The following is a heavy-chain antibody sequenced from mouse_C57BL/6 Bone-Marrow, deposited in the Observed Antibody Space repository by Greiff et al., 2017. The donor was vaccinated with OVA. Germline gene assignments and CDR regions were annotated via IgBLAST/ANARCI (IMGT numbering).Heavy chain of an antibody. CDR2: INPNNGGT. D-gene: IGHD1-1*01. CDR3: ASYCLIITTVVEN. V-gene: IGHV1-26*01. J-gene: IGHJ2*01. CDR1: GYTFTDYY. Sequence: VQLQQSGPELVKPGASVKISCKASGYTFTDYYMNWVKQSHGKSLEWIGDINPNNGGTSYNQKFKGKATLTVDKSSSTAYMELRSLTSEDSAVYYCASYCLIITTVVENWGQGTTLTVSS.